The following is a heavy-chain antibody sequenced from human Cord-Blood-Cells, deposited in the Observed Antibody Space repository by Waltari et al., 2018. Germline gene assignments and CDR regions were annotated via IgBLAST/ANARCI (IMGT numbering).Heavy chain of an antibody. CDR1: GFTFADSG. CDR3: ARSTYYYDSSGYYDAFDI. J-gene: IGHJ3*02. D-gene: IGHD3-22*01. V-gene: IGHV3-20*01. Sequence: EVQLVESGGGVVRPGGFLRLSCAASGFTFADSGMRRVCPSPGTGLEWASGINWNGGSTGYADSVKVRFTISRDNAKNSLYLQMNSLRAEDTALYHCARSTYYYDSSGYYDAFDIWGQGTMVTVSS. CDR2: INWNGGST.